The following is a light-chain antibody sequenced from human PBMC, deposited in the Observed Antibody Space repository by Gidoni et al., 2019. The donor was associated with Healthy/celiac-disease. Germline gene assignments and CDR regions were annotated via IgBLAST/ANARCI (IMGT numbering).Light chain of an antibody. V-gene: IGLV2-23*01. CDR3: CSYAGSGTYV. CDR1: NNDVGSYDL. CDR2: EGT. Sequence: QSALTQPASVSGSPGQSITMSCTGTNNDVGSYDLVSWYQQHPGKAPKLMIYEGTKRPSGVSSRFSGSKSGNTASLRISGLQADDEADYYCCSYAGSGTYVFGGGTKLTVL. J-gene: IGLJ3*02.